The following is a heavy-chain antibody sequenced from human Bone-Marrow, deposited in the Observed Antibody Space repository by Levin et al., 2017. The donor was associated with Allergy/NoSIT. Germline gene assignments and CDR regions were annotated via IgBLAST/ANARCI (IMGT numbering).Heavy chain of an antibody. CDR3: ARTRGYSYDYHSDY. Sequence: RGESLKISCKGSGYSFSTYWIAWVRQMPGKGLEWMGIIYPDDSDTRYSPSFQGQVTISADKSINTAYLQWGSLKASDTAMYYCARTRGYSYDYHSDYWGQGTLVTVSS. J-gene: IGHJ4*02. V-gene: IGHV5-51*01. CDR2: IYPDDSDT. CDR1: GYSFSTYW. D-gene: IGHD5-18*01.